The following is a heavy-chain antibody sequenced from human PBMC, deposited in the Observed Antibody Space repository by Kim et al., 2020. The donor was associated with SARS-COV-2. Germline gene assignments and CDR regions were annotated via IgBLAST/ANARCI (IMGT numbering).Heavy chain of an antibody. D-gene: IGHD3-3*01. V-gene: IGHV3-30-3*01. CDR1: GFTFSSYA. Sequence: GGSLRLSCAASGFTFSSYAMHWVRQAPGKGLEWVAVISYDGSNKYYADSVKGRFTISRDNSKNTLYLQMNSLRAEDTAVYYCAREHMVTIFGVVRYYYYGMDVWGQGTTVTVSS. J-gene: IGHJ6*02. CDR3: AREHMVTIFGVVRYYYYGMDV. CDR2: ISYDGSNK.